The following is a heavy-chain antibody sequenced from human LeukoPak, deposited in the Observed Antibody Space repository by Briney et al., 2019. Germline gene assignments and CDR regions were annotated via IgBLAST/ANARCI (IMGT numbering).Heavy chain of an antibody. D-gene: IGHD4-17*01. CDR2: LKSKTDGGTT. CDR1: GFTFSNAW. CDR3: TTGKYGDYYFDN. J-gene: IGHJ4*02. Sequence: GGSLLLSCAASGFTFSNAWMTWVRPPPGKGLEWVGRLKSKTDGGTTDYAAPVKGRFTISRDDSKNTLYLQMNSLKTEDTAVYYCTTGKYGDYYFDNWGQGTLVTVSS. V-gene: IGHV3-15*01.